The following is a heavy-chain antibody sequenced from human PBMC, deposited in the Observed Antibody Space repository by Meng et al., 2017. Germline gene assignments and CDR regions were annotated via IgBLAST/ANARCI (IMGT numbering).Heavy chain of an antibody. CDR1: GFTFSSYW. J-gene: IGHJ4*02. CDR2: IKQDGSEK. V-gene: IGHV3-7*01. CDR3: ARYYGSGSYRFPRFDY. Sequence: LSLTCAASGFTFSSYWMSWARQAPGKGLEWVANIKQDGSEKYYVDSVKGRFTISRDNAKNSLYLQMNSLRAEDTAVYYCARYYGSGSYRFPRFDYWGQGTLVTVSS. D-gene: IGHD3-10*01.